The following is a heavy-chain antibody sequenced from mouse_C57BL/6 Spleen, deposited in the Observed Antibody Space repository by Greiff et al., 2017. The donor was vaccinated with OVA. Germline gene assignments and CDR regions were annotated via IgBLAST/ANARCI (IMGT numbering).Heavy chain of an antibody. D-gene: IGHD2-5*01. J-gene: IGHJ3*01. V-gene: IGHV1-59*01. Sequence: QVQLQQPGAELVRPGTSVKLSCKASGYTFTSYWMHWVKQRPGQGLEWIGVIDPSDSYTNYNPKFKGKATLTVDTSSSTAYMQLSSLTSEDSAVYYCARSHYSNYGGFAYWGQGTLVTVSA. CDR2: IDPSDSYT. CDR1: GYTFTSYW. CDR3: ARSHYSNYGGFAY.